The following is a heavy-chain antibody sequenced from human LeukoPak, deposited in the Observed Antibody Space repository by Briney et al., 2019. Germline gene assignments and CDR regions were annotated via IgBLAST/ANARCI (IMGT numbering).Heavy chain of an antibody. J-gene: IGHJ5*02. V-gene: IGHV1-3*01. CDR2: INAGNGNT. CDR3: ARDTGYCSSTSCPPSWMYNWFDP. Sequence: ASVKVSCKASGYTFSNYAMYWVRQAPGQRLEWMGWINAGNGNTKYSQKFQGRVTITRDTSASTAYMELSSLRSEDTAVYYCARDTGYCSSTSCPPSWMYNWFDPWGQGTLVTVSS. D-gene: IGHD2-2*01. CDR1: GYTFSNYA.